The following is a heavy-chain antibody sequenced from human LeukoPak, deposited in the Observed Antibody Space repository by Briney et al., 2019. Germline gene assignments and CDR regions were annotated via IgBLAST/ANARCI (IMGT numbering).Heavy chain of an antibody. J-gene: IGHJ1*01. D-gene: IGHD1-1*01. V-gene: IGHV1-8*03. CDR3: ARGPPTAQYFQH. CDR2: INPNSGNT. CDR1: GYTFTTYD. Sequence: ASVKVSCKASGYTFTTYDINWVRQATGQGLQWMGWINPNSGNTGYAQKFQGRITITRNTSISTVYMELSSLRSEDTAVYYCARGPPTAQYFQHWGQGTLVAVSS.